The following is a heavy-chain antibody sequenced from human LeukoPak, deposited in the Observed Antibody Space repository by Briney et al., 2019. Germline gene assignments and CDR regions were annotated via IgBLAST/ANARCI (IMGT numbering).Heavy chain of an antibody. CDR3: ARDDSSGYVGAFDI. V-gene: IGHV4-4*07. CDR2: IYTSGST. J-gene: IGHJ3*02. Sequence: SETLSLTCTVSGGSISSYYWSWIRQPAGKGLEWIGRIYTSGSTNYNPSLNSRVTMSVDTSKNQFSLKLSSVTAADTAVYYCARDDSSGYVGAFDIWGQGTMVTVSS. D-gene: IGHD3-22*01. CDR1: GGSISSYY.